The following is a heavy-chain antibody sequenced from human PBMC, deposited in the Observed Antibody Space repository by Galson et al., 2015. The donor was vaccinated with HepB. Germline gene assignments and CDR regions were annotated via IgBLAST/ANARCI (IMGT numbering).Heavy chain of an antibody. Sequence: SLRLSCAASEFTFSSYWMHWVRQAPGKGLVWVSRINSDGSSTNYADSVKGRFTISRDNAKNTLYLQMNSLRAEDTSAYYCARAIYCSSTSCYTRYFDYWGQGTLVTVSS. D-gene: IGHD2-2*02. CDR3: ARAIYCSSTSCYTRYFDY. V-gene: IGHV3-74*01. CDR1: EFTFSSYW. CDR2: INSDGSST. J-gene: IGHJ4*02.